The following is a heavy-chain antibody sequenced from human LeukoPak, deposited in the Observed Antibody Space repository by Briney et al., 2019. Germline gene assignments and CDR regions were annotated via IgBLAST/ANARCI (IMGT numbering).Heavy chain of an antibody. CDR1: GFTFSSYS. D-gene: IGHD6-19*01. Sequence: PGGSLRLSCAASGFTFSSYSMNWVRQAPGKRLEWVSSISSSNSYIYYADSVKGRFTISRDNAKNSLYLQMNSLRAEDTAVYYCARGPLSFGSGWSNNFFDYWGQGTLVTVSS. J-gene: IGHJ4*02. V-gene: IGHV3-21*01. CDR3: ARGPLSFGSGWSNNFFDY. CDR2: ISSSNSYI.